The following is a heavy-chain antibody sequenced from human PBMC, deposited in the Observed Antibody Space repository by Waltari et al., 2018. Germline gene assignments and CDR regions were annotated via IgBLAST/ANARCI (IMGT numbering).Heavy chain of an antibody. V-gene: IGHV4-39*01. CDR1: GVSITSNRHY. D-gene: IGHD5-12*01. CDR3: ATYIGASVGTAAFDV. CDR2: VSYSGTT. Sequence: QLQLQESGPRLVRPSETLSLICRVHGVSITSNRHYWAWIRQSPGQGLEWIGTVSYSGTTYISPSLKSRVSVSRDTSKNQVSLILGSVTAADMAVYYCATYIGASVGTAAFDVWGQGTMVTVSS. J-gene: IGHJ3*01.